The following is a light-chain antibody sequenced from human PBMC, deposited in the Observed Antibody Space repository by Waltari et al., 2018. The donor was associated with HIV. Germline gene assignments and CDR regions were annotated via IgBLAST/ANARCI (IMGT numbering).Light chain of an antibody. V-gene: IGLV2-14*03. CDR3: SSYTSSSALYVV. Sequence: QSALTQPASVSGSPGQSITISCTGTSSDVGGYNYVSWYQQHPGKAPKLMIYDVSIRPSGFSNRFSGSKSGNTASLTISGLQAEDEADYYCSSYTSSSALYVVFGGGTKLTVL. J-gene: IGLJ2*01. CDR2: DVS. CDR1: SSDVGGYNY.